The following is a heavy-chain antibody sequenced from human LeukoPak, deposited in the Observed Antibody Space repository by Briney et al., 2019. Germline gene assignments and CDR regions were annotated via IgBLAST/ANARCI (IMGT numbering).Heavy chain of an antibody. V-gene: IGHV1-3*01. Sequence: ASVKASCKASGYTFTSYAMRWVRQAPGQRLEWMGWINAGNGNTKYSQKFQGRVTITRDTSASTAYMELSSLRSEDTAVYYCARNQVAGNAFDIWGQGTMVTVSS. CDR1: GYTFTSYA. CDR2: INAGNGNT. D-gene: IGHD6-19*01. CDR3: ARNQVAGNAFDI. J-gene: IGHJ3*02.